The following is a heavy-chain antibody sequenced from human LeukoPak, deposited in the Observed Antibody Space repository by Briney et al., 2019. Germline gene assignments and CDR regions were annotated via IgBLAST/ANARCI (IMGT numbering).Heavy chain of an antibody. J-gene: IGHJ3*02. CDR2: IYHSGST. V-gene: IGHV4-30-2*01. CDR3: ARRIGCSGGSCYSLFRPAGTRNLYAFDI. Sequence: PSETLSLTCAVSGGSISSGGYSWSWIRQPPGKGLEWIGYIYHSGSTYYNPSLKSRVTISVDRSKNQFSLKLSSVTAADTAVYYCARRIGCSGGSCYSLFRPAGTRNLYAFDIWGQGTMVTVSS. CDR1: GGSISSGGYS. D-gene: IGHD2-15*01.